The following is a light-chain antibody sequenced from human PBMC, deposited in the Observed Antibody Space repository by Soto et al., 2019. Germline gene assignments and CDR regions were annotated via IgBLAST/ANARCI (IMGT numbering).Light chain of an antibody. V-gene: IGKV3-11*01. J-gene: IGKJ1*01. CDR3: QQRSNWPKT. Sequence: EIVLTQSPGTLSLSPGERATLSCRVSQRITSAYLAWYQQKPGQAPRLLIYGASSRATGIPARFSGSGSGTDFTLTISSLEPEDFAVYYCQQRSNWPKTFGQGTKVDI. CDR2: GAS. CDR1: QRITSAY.